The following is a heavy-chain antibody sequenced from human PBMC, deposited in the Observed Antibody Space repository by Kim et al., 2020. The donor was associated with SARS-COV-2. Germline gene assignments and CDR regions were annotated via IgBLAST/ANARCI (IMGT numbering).Heavy chain of an antibody. CDR2: IYYSGST. V-gene: IGHV4-31*03. CDR3: ARDHGGNSIGWFDP. J-gene: IGHJ5*02. D-gene: IGHD2-21*02. Sequence: SETLSLTCTVSGGSISSGGYYWSWIRQHPGKGLEWIGYIYYSGSTYYNPSLKSRVTISVDTSKNQFSLKLSSVTAADTAVYYCARDHGGNSIGWFDPWGQGTLVTVSS. CDR1: GGSISSGGYY.